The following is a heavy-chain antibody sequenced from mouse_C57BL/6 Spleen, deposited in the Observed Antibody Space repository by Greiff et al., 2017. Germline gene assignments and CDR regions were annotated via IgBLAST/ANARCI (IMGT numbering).Heavy chain of an antibody. V-gene: IGHV1-50*01. J-gene: IGHJ3*01. CDR3: ARRGYYYGPFAY. CDR2: IDPSDSYT. Sequence: QVQLQQPGAELVKPGASVKLSCKASGYTFTSYWMQWVKQRPGQGLEWIGEIDPSDSYTNYNQKFKGKATLTVDTSSRTAYMQLSSLTSEDSAVYYCARRGYYYGPFAYWGQGTLVTVSA. CDR1: GYTFTSYW. D-gene: IGHD1-1*01.